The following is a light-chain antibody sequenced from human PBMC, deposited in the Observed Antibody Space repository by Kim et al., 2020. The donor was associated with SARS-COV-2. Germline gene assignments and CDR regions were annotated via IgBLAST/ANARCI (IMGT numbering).Light chain of an antibody. Sequence: PGERATLSCRASQSVSSTYLAWYQQKPGRAPRLLIYSTSSRATGIPDRFSGSGSGTDFTLTISRLEPEDFAVYYCQQYGSSPQTFGQGTKVDIK. CDR1: QSVSSTY. CDR2: STS. J-gene: IGKJ1*01. V-gene: IGKV3-20*01. CDR3: QQYGSSPQT.